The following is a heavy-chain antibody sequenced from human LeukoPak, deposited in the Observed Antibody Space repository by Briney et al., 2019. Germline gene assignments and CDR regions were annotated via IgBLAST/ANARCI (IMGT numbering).Heavy chain of an antibody. D-gene: IGHD6-13*01. V-gene: IGHV3-66*02. J-gene: IGHJ4*02. CDR3: TRGPGSTWYSDY. Sequence: GGSLRLSCAASGFTVSSNYMNWVRHAPGTGLEWVSIIYSGGDTYYADSVKGRFTISRDNSKNTLYLQMNSLRAEDTAVYYCTRGPGSTWYSDYWGQGTLVTVSS. CDR2: IYSGGDT. CDR1: GFTVSSNY.